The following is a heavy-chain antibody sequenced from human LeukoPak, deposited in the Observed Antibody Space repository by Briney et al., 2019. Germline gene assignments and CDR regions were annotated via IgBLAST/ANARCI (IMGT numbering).Heavy chain of an antibody. CDR2: INSDGSST. CDR3: ARDTYDILTGYPYYYYYYGMDV. J-gene: IGHJ6*02. CDR1: GFTFSSYW. Sequence: GGSLRLSCAASGFTFSSYWMHWVRHAPGKGLVWVSRINSDGSSTSYADSVKGRFTISRDNAKNTLYLQMNSLRAEDTAVYYCARDTYDILTGYPYYYYYYGMDVWGQGTTVTDSS. D-gene: IGHD3-9*01. V-gene: IGHV3-74*01.